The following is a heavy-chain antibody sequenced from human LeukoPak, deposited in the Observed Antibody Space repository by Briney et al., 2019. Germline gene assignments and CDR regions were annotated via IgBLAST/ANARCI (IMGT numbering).Heavy chain of an antibody. J-gene: IGHJ6*03. D-gene: IGHD4-17*01. Sequence: PSETLSLTCTVSSGSISTSNYYWGWVRQPPGKALEWIGNIFYSGSTYYSPSLKSRVTISLDTSRNQFSLKLSSVSAADTAVYYCARINGVTTFYYYYYMDVWGKGTTVTVSS. V-gene: IGHV4-39*07. CDR2: IFYSGST. CDR3: ARINGVTTFYYYYYMDV. CDR1: SGSISTSNYY.